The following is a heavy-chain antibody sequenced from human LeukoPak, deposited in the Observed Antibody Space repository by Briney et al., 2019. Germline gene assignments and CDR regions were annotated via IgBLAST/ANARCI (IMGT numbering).Heavy chain of an antibody. CDR1: GFTFSSYE. D-gene: IGHD1-14*01. CDR3: ATVTYQPLY. Sequence: GGSLRLSCAASGFTFSSYEMNWVRQAPGKGLEWVGRLKSKTDGGTTDYAAPVKGRFTISRDDSKNTLYLQMNSLKTEDTAVYYCATVTYQPLYWGQGTLVTVSS. CDR2: LKSKTDGGTT. J-gene: IGHJ4*02. V-gene: IGHV3-15*01.